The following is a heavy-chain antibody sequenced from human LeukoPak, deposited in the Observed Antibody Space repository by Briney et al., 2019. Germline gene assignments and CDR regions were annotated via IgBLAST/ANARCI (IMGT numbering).Heavy chain of an antibody. J-gene: IGHJ2*01. D-gene: IGHD4-11*01. Sequence: ASVEVSCKASGYTFTDYYMHWVRQAPGQGLEWMGWIDPNSGGTKYAQRFQGRVTMTRDTSITTAYMELSRLRSDDTAVYYCARGGPSPTTVTSNWYFDLWGRGTLVTVSS. CDR3: ARGGPSPTTVTSNWYFDL. V-gene: IGHV1-2*02. CDR2: IDPNSGGT. CDR1: GYTFTDYY.